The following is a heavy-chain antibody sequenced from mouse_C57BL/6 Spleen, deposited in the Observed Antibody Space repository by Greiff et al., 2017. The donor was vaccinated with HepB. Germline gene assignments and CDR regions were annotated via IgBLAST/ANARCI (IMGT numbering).Heavy chain of an antibody. CDR3: ARDGNDAWFAY. CDR1: GFTFSSYA. Sequence: EVQGVESGGGLVRPGGSLKLSCAASGFTFSSYAMSWVRQTPEKRLEWVATISDGGSYTYYPDNVKGRFTISRDNAKNNLYLQMSHLKSEDTAMYYCARDGNDAWFAYWGQGTLVTVSA. CDR2: ISDGGSYT. V-gene: IGHV5-4*01. D-gene: IGHD2-12*01. J-gene: IGHJ3*01.